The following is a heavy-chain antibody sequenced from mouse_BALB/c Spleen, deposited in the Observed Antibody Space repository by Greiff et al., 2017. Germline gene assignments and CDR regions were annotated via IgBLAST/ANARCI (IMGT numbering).Heavy chain of an antibody. Sequence: VQLQQSGAELVRPGASVTLSCKASGYTFTDYEMHWVKQTPVHGLEWIGAIDPETGGTAYNQKFKGKATMTVDKSSSTAYMELARLTSEDSAIYYCAREYDYDERTWFAYWGQGTLVTVSA. D-gene: IGHD2-4*01. J-gene: IGHJ3*01. CDR3: AREYDYDERTWFAY. CDR2: IDPETGGT. V-gene: IGHV1-15*01. CDR1: GYTFTDYE.